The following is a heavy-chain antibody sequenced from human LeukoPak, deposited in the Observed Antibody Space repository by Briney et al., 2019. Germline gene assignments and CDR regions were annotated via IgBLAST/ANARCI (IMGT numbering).Heavy chain of an antibody. CDR3: ARGRPHGNDY. D-gene: IGHD4-23*01. J-gene: IGHJ4*02. CDR1: GFTFSSYG. V-gene: IGHV3-33*01. CDR2: IWYDGSNK. Sequence: GRSLRLSCAASGFTFSSYGMHWVRQAPGKGLEWVAVIWYDGSNKYYAGSVKGRFSISRDNAKNTLYLQMNSLRVEDTAVYYCARGRPHGNDYWGQGTLVTVSS.